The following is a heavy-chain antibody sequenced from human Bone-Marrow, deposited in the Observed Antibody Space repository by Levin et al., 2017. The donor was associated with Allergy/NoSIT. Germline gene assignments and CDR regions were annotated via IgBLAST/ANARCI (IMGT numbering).Heavy chain of an antibody. CDR3: ARESSGYYSTKFDS. J-gene: IGHJ4*02. CDR2: IILSSNYI. V-gene: IGHV3-21*01. Sequence: GESLKISCAASGFTFSNYGMNWVRQAPGKGLEWLSSIILSSNYIYYADPVKGRFTISRDNAKNLLFLQLESLRADDTAVYYCARESSGYYSTKFDSWGQGTLVTVSS. CDR1: GFTFSNYG. D-gene: IGHD3-22*01.